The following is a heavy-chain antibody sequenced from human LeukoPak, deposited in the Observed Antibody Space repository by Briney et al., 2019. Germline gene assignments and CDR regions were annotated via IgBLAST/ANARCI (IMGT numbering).Heavy chain of an antibody. V-gene: IGHV5-51*01. Sequence: GESLKISCKGSGYSFTSYWIGWVRQMPGKGLEWMGIIYPGDSDTKYSPSFQGQVTISANKSISTAYLQWSSLKASDTAMYYCARRAIAAVNGMDVWGQGTTVTVSS. CDR3: ARRAIAAVNGMDV. CDR2: IYPGDSDT. D-gene: IGHD6-13*01. J-gene: IGHJ6*02. CDR1: GYSFTSYW.